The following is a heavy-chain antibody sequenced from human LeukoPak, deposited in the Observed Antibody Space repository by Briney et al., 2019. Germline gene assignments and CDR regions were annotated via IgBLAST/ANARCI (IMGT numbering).Heavy chain of an antibody. CDR1: GFTFSDYY. D-gene: IGHD2-15*01. V-gene: IGHV3-11*04. Sequence: GGSLRLSCAASGFTFSDYYMSWIRQAPGKGLEWDSYISSSGSTIYYADSVKGRFTISRDNAKNSLYLQMNSLRAEDTAVYYCARSRPSRYCSGGSCTHHAFDIWGQGTMVTVSS. J-gene: IGHJ3*02. CDR3: ARSRPSRYCSGGSCTHHAFDI. CDR2: ISSSGSTI.